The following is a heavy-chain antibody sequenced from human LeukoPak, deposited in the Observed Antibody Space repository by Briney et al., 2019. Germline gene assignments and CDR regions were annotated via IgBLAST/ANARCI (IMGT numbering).Heavy chain of an antibody. CDR3: ARGRLLYCSSTSCYRHTGWFDP. Sequence: ASVKVSCKASGYTFTSYGINWVRQATGQGLERMGWMNPNSGNSGYAQKFQGRVTMTRNTSISTAYMELSSLRSEDTAVYYCARGRLLYCSSTSCYRHTGWFDPWGQGTLVTVSS. J-gene: IGHJ5*02. CDR2: MNPNSGNS. D-gene: IGHD2-2*01. V-gene: IGHV1-8*01. CDR1: GYTFTSYG.